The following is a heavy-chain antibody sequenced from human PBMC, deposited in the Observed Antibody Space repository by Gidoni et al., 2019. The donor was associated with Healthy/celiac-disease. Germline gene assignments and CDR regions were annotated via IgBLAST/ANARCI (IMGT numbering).Heavy chain of an antibody. CDR3: AREPPGREDIVVVVAATPSGWFDP. CDR1: GITFSSYA. V-gene: IGHV3-30-3*01. D-gene: IGHD2-15*01. CDR2: RSYDGSNK. J-gene: IGHJ5*02. Sequence: QVQLVESGGGVVQPGRSLRLSCAASGITFSSYAIHWVRPAPGKGLEWVAVRSYDGSNKYYADSVKGRFTISRDNSKNTLYLQMNSLRAEDTAVYYCAREPPGREDIVVVVAATPSGWFDPWGQGTLVTVSS.